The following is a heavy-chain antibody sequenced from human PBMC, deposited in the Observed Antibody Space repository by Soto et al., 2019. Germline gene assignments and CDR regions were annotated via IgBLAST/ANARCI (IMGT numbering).Heavy chain of an antibody. Sequence: GGSLRLSCAVSGFTLTTYSMNWVRQAPGKGRELISFINKNGFTIYYADSVKGRFTISRDYAKNSLYLQMDSLRHEDTAVYYCARGAVTGTSLFDYWGLGTLVTVSS. CDR3: ARGAVTGTSLFDY. D-gene: IGHD6-19*01. CDR2: INKNGFTI. J-gene: IGHJ4*02. V-gene: IGHV3-48*02. CDR1: GFTLTTYS.